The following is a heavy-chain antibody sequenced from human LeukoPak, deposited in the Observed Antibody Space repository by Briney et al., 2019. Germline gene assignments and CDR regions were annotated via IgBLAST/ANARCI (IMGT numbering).Heavy chain of an antibody. D-gene: IGHD2-2*01. CDR1: GYTFTGYY. V-gene: IGHV1-2*02. J-gene: IGHJ4*02. CDR2: INPNSGGT. CDR3: ARGPSTRGVLGYCSSTSCYEVGGYYFDY. Sequence: REASVKVSCKASGYTFTGYYMHWVRQAPGQGLEWMGWINPNSGGTNYAQKFQGRVTMTRDTSISTAYMELSRLRSDDTAVYYCARGPSTRGVLGYCSSTSCYEVGGYYFDYWGQGTLVTVSS.